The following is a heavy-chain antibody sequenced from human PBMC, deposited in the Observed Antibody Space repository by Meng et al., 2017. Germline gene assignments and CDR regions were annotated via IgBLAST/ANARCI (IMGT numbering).Heavy chain of an antibody. D-gene: IGHD6-19*01. CDR2: IYYSEST. V-gene: IGHV4-31*03. CDR3: AREHRIAVAGTDRLAFDI. CDR1: GGSISSGGYY. J-gene: IGHJ3*02. Sequence: SETLSLTCTVSGGSISSGGYYWSWIRQHPGKGLEWIGYIYYSESTYYNPSLKSRVTISVDTSKNQYSLKLSSVTAADTAEYYCAREHRIAVAGTDRLAFDIWGQGTMVTVSS.